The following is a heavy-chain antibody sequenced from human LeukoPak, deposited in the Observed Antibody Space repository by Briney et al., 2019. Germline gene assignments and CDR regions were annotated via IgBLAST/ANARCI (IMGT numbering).Heavy chain of an antibody. Sequence: LSGGSLRLSCAASGFTFSSYAMSWVRQAPGKGLEWVSGISGSGGSTYYADSVKGRFTISRDNSKNTLFLQMNSLRAEDTAVYYCAKGLGGSHFDYWGQGTLVTVSS. CDR2: ISGSGGST. CDR1: GFTFSSYA. J-gene: IGHJ4*02. V-gene: IGHV3-23*01. CDR3: AKGLGGSHFDY. D-gene: IGHD3-16*01.